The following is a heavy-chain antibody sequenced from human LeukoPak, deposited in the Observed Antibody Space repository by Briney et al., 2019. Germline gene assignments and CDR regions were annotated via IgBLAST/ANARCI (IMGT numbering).Heavy chain of an antibody. D-gene: IGHD2-2*02. Sequence: QPGRSLRLSCAASGFTFSSYGMHWVRQAPGKGLEWVAVISYDGSNKYYADSVKGRFTISRDNSKNTLYLQMNSLRAEDTAVYYCAKARAIRGAFDYWGQGTLVTVSS. CDR3: AKARAIRGAFDY. V-gene: IGHV3-30*18. CDR1: GFTFSSYG. CDR2: ISYDGSNK. J-gene: IGHJ4*02.